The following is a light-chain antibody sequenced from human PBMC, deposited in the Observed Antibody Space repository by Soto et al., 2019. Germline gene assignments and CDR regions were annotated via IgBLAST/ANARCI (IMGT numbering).Light chain of an antibody. Sequence: QAVVTQEPSLTVSPGGTVPLTCGSSTGAVTSAHNPYWFQQKPGQAPRPLISDTSDKRSWTPARFSGSLLGGKAALTLSGAQPEDEAEYYCLLSYSGARVFGGGTKLTVL. V-gene: IGLV7-46*01. CDR3: LLSYSGARV. J-gene: IGLJ2*01. CDR1: TGAVTSAHN. CDR2: DTS.